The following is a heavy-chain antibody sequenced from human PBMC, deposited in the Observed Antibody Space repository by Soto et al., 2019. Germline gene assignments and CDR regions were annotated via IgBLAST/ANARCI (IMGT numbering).Heavy chain of an antibody. V-gene: IGHV3-30-3*01. D-gene: IGHD3-10*01. J-gene: IGHJ4*02. Sequence: PGGSLRLSCAASGFTFSSYAMHWVRQAPGKGLEWVAVISYDGSNKYYADSVKGRFTISRDNSKNTLYLQMNSLRAEDTAVYYCASRGVTSPARGEDYWGQGTLVTVSS. CDR2: ISYDGSNK. CDR1: GFTFSSYA. CDR3: ASRGVTSPARGEDY.